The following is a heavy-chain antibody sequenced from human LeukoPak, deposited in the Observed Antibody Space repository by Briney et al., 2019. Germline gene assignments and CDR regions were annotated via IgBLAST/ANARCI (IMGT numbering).Heavy chain of an antibody. J-gene: IGHJ5*02. D-gene: IGHD6-13*01. CDR3: ARAFRIAASGSWFDP. CDR1: GGTFSSYA. V-gene: IGHV1-69*13. Sequence: GASVKVSCKASGGTFSSYAISWVRQAPGQGLEWMGGIIPIFGTANYAQKFQGRVTITADESTSTAYMELSSLRSEDTAVYYCARAFRIAASGSWFDPWGQGTLVTVSS. CDR2: IIPIFGTA.